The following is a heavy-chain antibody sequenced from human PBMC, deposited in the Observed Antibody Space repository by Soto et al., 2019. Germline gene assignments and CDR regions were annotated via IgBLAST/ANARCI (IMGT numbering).Heavy chain of an antibody. CDR3: ARSVDP. V-gene: IGHV4-31*03. J-gene: IGHJ5*02. Sequence: PSETLSLTCTVSGGSISSGGYYWSWIRQHPGKGPEWIGYIYCSGRTYYNPSLKSRVTMSVDTSKNQFSLKLSSMTAADTAVYYCARSVDPWGQGTLVTVSS. CDR1: GGSISSGGYY. CDR2: IYCSGRT.